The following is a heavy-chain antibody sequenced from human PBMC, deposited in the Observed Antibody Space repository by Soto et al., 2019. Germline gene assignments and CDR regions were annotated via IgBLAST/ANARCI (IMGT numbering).Heavy chain of an antibody. Sequence: PGGSLRLSCAASGFTFSSYAMHWVRQAPGKGLEWVAVISYDGSNKYYADSVKGRFTISRDNSKNTLYLQMNSLRAEDTAVYYCARVGEGKQWLDGDDYYGMDVWGQGTTVTVSS. CDR2: ISYDGSNK. CDR1: GFTFSSYA. D-gene: IGHD6-19*01. CDR3: ARVGEGKQWLDGDDYYGMDV. V-gene: IGHV3-30-3*01. J-gene: IGHJ6*02.